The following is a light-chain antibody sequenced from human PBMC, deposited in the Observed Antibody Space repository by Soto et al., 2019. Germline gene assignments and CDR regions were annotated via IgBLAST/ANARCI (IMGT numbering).Light chain of an antibody. CDR1: QTISSW. CDR2: DAS. J-gene: IGKJ1*01. CDR3: QQYNSWWT. V-gene: IGKV1-5*01. Sequence: IQMTQSPPTLSASVGDRVTITCRASQTISSWLAWYQQKPGKAPKLLIYDASSLESGVPSRFSGSGSGTEFTLTISSLQPDDFATYYCQQYNSWWTFGQGTKVDIK.